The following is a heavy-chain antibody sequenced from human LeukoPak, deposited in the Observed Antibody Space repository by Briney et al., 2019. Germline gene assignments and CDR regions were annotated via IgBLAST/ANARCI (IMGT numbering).Heavy chain of an antibody. Sequence: SETLSLTCTVSGGSISSYYWSWVRQPPGKGLEWIGYIYYSGSTNYNPSLKSRVTISVDTSNNQFSLMLSSVTAADTAVYYCARRIANRNWFDPWGQGTLVTVSS. J-gene: IGHJ5*02. CDR3: ARRIANRNWFDP. CDR2: IYYSGST. D-gene: IGHD1/OR15-1a*01. CDR1: GGSISSYY. V-gene: IGHV4-59*08.